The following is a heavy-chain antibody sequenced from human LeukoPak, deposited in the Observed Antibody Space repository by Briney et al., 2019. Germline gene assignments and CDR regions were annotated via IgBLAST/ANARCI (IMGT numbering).Heavy chain of an antibody. Sequence: GGSLTLSCTASGFTFSSYWMTWARQTPEKGLEWVANIRQDGGKKDYVASVKGRFTISRDNSKNTLYLQMNSLRAEDTAVYYCAAQYYYDSSGYELDYWGQGTLVTASS. V-gene: IGHV3-7*01. D-gene: IGHD3-22*01. CDR2: IRQDGGKK. J-gene: IGHJ4*02. CDR1: GFTFSSYW. CDR3: AAQYYYDSSGYELDY.